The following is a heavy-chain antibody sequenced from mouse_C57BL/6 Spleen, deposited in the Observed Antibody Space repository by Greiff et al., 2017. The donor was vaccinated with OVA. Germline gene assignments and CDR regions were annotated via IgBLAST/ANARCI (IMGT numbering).Heavy chain of an antibody. J-gene: IGHJ2*01. V-gene: IGHV1-26*01. D-gene: IGHD4-1*01. Sequence: DVQLQQSGPELVKPGASVKISCKASGYTFTDYYMNWVKQSHGKSLEWIGDINPNNGGTSYNQKFKGKATLTVDKSSSTAYMELRSLTSEDSAVYYCARRLGPDYWGQGTTLTVSS. CDR1: GYTFTDYY. CDR3: ARRLGPDY. CDR2: INPNNGGT.